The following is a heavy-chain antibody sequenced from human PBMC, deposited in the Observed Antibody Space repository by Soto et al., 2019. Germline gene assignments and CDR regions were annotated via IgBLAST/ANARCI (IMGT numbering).Heavy chain of an antibody. V-gene: IGHV1-3*01. J-gene: IGHJ4*02. D-gene: IGHD3-22*01. CDR3: ARTSGYYSLDY. CDR1: GNTFTSYA. CDR2: INAGNGNT. Sequence: ASVKVCCKASGNTFTSYAIHWVRQAPGQRLEWMGWINAGNGNTKYSQKFRGRVTITRDTSASTAYMELNSLRSEDTAVYYCARTSGYYSLDYWGQGALVTVSS.